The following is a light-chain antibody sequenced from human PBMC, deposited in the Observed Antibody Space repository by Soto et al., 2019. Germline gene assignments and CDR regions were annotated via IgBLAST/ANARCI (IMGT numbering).Light chain of an antibody. CDR2: DNN. V-gene: IGLV1-51*01. CDR1: SSNIGNHY. CDR3: GTWDSGRSAGV. Sequence: QSALTQPPSVSAAPGQKVTISCSGSSSNIGNHYVYWYQQLPGTAPKLLIYDNNKRPSGIPDRFSGSKSGTSATLGITGLQTGDEADYYCGTWDSGRSAGVVGTGTKLTVL. J-gene: IGLJ1*01.